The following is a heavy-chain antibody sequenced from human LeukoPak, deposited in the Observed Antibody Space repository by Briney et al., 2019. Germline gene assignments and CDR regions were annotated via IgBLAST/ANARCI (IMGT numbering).Heavy chain of an antibody. CDR3: ARGSVLIYSSSPPVFDY. D-gene: IGHD6-13*01. V-gene: IGHV1-69*05. J-gene: IGHJ4*02. CDR2: IIPIFGTA. CDR1: GYTFTSYY. Sequence: SVKVSCKASGYTFTSYYMHWVRQAPGQGLEWMGGIIPIFGTANYAQKFQGRVTITTDESTSTAYMELSSLRSEDTAVYYCARGSVLIYSSSPPVFDYWGQGTLVTVSS.